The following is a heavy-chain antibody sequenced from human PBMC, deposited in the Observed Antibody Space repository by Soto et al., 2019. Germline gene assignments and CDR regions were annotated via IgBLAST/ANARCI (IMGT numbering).Heavy chain of an antibody. Sequence: PSETLSLTCTVSGGSISSGGYYWSWIRQHPGKGLEWIGYIYYSGSTYYNPSLKSRVTISVDTSKNQISLKLSSVTAADMAVYYCAKDEKGAAAGWGQGTLDTVSS. V-gene: IGHV4-31*03. CDR2: IYYSGST. J-gene: IGHJ4*02. CDR1: GGSISSGGYY. D-gene: IGHD6-13*01. CDR3: AKDEKGAAAG.